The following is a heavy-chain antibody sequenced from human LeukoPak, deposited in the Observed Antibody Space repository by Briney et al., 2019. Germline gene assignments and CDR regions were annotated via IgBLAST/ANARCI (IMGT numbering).Heavy chain of an antibody. CDR3: ARAGGITIFGVVTHFDY. J-gene: IGHJ4*02. CDR1: GYTFTSYY. D-gene: IGHD3-3*01. V-gene: IGHV1-46*01. Sequence: ASVKVSCKASGYTFTSYYMHWVRQAPGQGLEWMGIINPSGGSTSYAQKFQGRVTMTRDTSTSTVYMELSSLRSEDTAVYYCARAGGITIFGVVTHFDYWGQGTLVTVSS. CDR2: INPSGGST.